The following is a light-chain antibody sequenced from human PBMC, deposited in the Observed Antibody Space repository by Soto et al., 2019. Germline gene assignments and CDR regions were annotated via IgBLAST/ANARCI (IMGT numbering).Light chain of an antibody. CDR3: QQYDSIPYT. V-gene: IGKV1-5*03. CDR1: QPINSG. CDR2: KAS. Sequence: DIQMTQSPSTLSDSLRTRVTIPGRPSQPINSGLAWYQQRPGKAPRLLIYKASTLESGVPSRFSGSGSGTEFTLTISTLQPDDFATYYCQQYDSIPYTFGQGTKLDIK. J-gene: IGKJ2*01.